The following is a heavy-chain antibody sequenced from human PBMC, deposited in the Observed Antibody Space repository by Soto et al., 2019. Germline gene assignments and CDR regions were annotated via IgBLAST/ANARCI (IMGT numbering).Heavy chain of an antibody. CDR1: GGTFSSYT. CDR3: ARDRPERLQHWFDNGFDP. J-gene: IGHJ5*02. D-gene: IGHD3-10*01. V-gene: IGHV1-69*04. Sequence: SVKVSCKASGGTFSSYTISWVRQAPGQGLEWMGRIIPILGIANYAQKFQGRVTITADKSTSTAYMELSSLRSEDTAVYYCARDRPERLQHWFDNGFDPWGQGTVVTVSS. CDR2: IIPILGIA.